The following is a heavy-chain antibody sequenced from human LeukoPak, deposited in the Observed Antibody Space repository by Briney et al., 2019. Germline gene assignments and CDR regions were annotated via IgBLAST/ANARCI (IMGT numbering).Heavy chain of an antibody. CDR1: GFTFSSYG. CDR3: AREARGSAFDI. J-gene: IGHJ3*02. D-gene: IGHD1-26*01. V-gene: IGHV3-7*01. CDR2: IKQDGSEK. Sequence: GGSRRLSCAASGFTFSSYGMHWVRQAPGKGLEWVANIKQDGSEKYYVDSVKGRFTISRDNAKNSLYLQMNSLRAEDTAVYYCAREARGSAFDIWGQGTMVTVSS.